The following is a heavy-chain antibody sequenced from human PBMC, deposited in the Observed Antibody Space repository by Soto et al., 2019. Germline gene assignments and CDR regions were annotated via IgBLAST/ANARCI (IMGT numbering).Heavy chain of an antibody. CDR2: ISYSGST. J-gene: IGHJ3*01. CDR3: ASLNFDILTGYYAFDL. CDR1: GGSISSYY. Sequence: SETLSLTCTVSGGSISSYYWSWIRQSPEKGLEYIGYISYSGSTNYNPSLKSRVTTSLDTSKNQFSLKLSSVTAADTAIYYCASLNFDILTGYYAFDLWGQGTMVTVSS. V-gene: IGHV4-59*08. D-gene: IGHD3-9*01.